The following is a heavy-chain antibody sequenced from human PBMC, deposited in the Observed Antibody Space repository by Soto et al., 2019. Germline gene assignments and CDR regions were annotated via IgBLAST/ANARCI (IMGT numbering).Heavy chain of an antibody. Sequence: PSETLSLTCTVSGGSVSSYHWSWIRQPPGKGLEWIGYIYYSGSTNYNPSLKSRVTISVDTSKNQFSLKLSSVTAADTAVYYCARGLLLGTLDYWGQGTLVTVSS. V-gene: IGHV4-59*02. CDR3: ARGLLLGTLDY. J-gene: IGHJ4*02. CDR1: GGSVSSYH. CDR2: IYYSGST. D-gene: IGHD1-7*01.